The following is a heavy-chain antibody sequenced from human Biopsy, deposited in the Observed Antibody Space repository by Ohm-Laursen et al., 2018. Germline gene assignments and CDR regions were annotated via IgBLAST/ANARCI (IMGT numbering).Heavy chain of an antibody. V-gene: IGHV3-66*01. J-gene: IGHJ4*02. CDR1: EFNVDRNH. Sequence: SLRLFCTASEFNVDRNHMSWVRQAPGKGLEWVSMIHGSGRTDYADSVKGRFTVSRDNSKDTVYLQMNALRVDDTAMYYCAGAGGHSFWGQGALVTVSS. CDR3: AGAGGHSF. CDR2: IHGSGRT. D-gene: IGHD3-16*01.